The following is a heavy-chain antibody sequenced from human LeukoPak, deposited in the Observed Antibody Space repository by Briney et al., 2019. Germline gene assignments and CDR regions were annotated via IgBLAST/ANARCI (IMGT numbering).Heavy chain of an antibody. J-gene: IGHJ4*02. Sequence: GGSLRLSCAASGFTFSIYAMSWVRQAPGKGLEWVSAISGSGGNTYYADSVKGRFTISRDNSKTMLYLQMNSLRVEDTAVYYCARGQVDFDYWGQGTLVTVSS. D-gene: IGHD5-12*01. CDR1: GFTFSIYA. V-gene: IGHV3-23*01. CDR2: ISGSGGNT. CDR3: ARGQVDFDY.